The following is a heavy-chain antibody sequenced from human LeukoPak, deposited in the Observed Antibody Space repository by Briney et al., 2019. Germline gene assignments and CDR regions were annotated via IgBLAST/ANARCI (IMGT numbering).Heavy chain of an antibody. Sequence: ASVKVSCKASGYSFRNYGISWVRQAPGQGLEYMGWISVYNGNTNYAQRLQGRVTMTADTSTSTVYMELRSLRPDDTAVYYCARGGGGYYGSGSYLIDHWGQGTLVTVSS. CDR1: GYSFRNYG. CDR2: ISVYNGNT. CDR3: ARGGGGYYGSGSYLIDH. D-gene: IGHD3-10*01. J-gene: IGHJ4*02. V-gene: IGHV1-18*01.